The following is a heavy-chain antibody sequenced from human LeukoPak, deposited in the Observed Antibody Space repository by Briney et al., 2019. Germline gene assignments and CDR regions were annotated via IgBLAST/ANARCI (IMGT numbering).Heavy chain of an antibody. J-gene: IGHJ4*02. D-gene: IGHD2-2*01. Sequence: GESLKISCKGSGYSFSSYWIGWVRQMPGKGLEWMEIIYPGDSDTRYSPSFQGQVTISADKSISTAYLQWSSLKASDTAMYYCALRGLGYSSSTSCRTFDYWGQRTLVTVSS. CDR3: ALRGLGYSSSTSCRTFDY. CDR1: GYSFSSYW. CDR2: IYPGDSDT. V-gene: IGHV5-51*01.